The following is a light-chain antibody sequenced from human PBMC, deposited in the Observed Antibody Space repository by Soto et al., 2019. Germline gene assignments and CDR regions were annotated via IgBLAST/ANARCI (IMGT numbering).Light chain of an antibody. V-gene: IGKV3-20*01. CDR3: QQFVNSPHT. CDR1: QSAANNY. CDR2: GTS. Sequence: EIVLTQSPGTLSLSPGERATLFCRASQSAANNYIAWYQQKPGQAPSLLIYGTSKRATGIPDRFNGSGSGTAFTLHITSVAPEDFAVYYCQQFVNSPHTFGQGTKLEI. J-gene: IGKJ2*01.